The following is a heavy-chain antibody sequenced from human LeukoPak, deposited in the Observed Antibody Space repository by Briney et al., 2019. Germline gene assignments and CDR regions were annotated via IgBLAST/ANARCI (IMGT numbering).Heavy chain of an antibody. CDR2: FYWNDDK. CDR3: AHRLYDTSGGYFDY. V-gene: IGHV2-5*01. CDR1: GFSLFTSGVA. J-gene: IGHJ4*02. D-gene: IGHD3-22*01. Sequence: SGPTLVKPTQTLTLTCTFSGFSLFTSGVAVGWIRQPPGKALEWHALFYWNDDKRYSPSLKSRLTITKDTSKNQVVLTMTNMDPVDTATYYCAHRLYDTSGGYFDYWGQGTLVTVSS.